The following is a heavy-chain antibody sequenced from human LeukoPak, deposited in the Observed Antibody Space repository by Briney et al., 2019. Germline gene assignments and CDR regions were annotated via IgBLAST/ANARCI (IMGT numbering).Heavy chain of an antibody. CDR1: GFTFSSYW. J-gene: IGHJ4*02. D-gene: IGHD5-12*01. V-gene: IGHV3-64*04. Sequence: GGSLRLSCAASGFTFSSYWMSWVRQAPGKGLEYVSGISFNGGNTYFADSVKGRFTISRDNSKNTLYLQMNSLRAEDTAVYYCAKDSEDIVATPSNYWGQGTLVTVSS. CDR3: AKDSEDIVATPSNY. CDR2: ISFNGGNT.